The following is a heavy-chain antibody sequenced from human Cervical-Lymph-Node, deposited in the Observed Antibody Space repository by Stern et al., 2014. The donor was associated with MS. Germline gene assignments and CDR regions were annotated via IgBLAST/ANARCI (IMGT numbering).Heavy chain of an antibody. V-gene: IGHV1-69*06. J-gene: IGHJ2*01. CDR3: ARKAASYYDSSGYSWYFDL. Sequence: VQLVQSGAEVKKPVSSVKVSCKASGGTFSSYAISWVRQAPGQGLEWMGGIIPIFGTSNYAQKFQGRVTITADKSTSTAYMELSSLRSEDTAVYYCARKAASYYDSSGYSWYFDLWGRGTLVTVSS. CDR1: GGTFSSYA. CDR2: IIPIFGTS. D-gene: IGHD3-22*01.